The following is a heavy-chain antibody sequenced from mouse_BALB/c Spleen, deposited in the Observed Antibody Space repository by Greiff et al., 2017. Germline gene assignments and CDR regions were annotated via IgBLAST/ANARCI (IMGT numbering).Heavy chain of an antibody. CDR3: ARDEGSITTVVAKGYAMDY. CDR2: IWGDGST. J-gene: IGHJ4*01. V-gene: IGHV2-6-7*01. CDR1: GFSLTGYG. Sequence: QVQLKQSGPGLVAPSQSLSITCTVSGFSLTGYGVNWVRQPPGKGLEWLGMIWGDGSTDYNSALKSRLSISKDNSKSQVFLKMNSLQTDDTARYYCARDEGSITTVVAKGYAMDYWGQGTSVTVSS. D-gene: IGHD1-1*01.